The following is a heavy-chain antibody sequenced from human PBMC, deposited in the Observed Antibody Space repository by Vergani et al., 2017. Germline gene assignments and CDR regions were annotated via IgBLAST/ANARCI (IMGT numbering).Heavy chain of an antibody. CDR3: GRGSDNYN. CDR1: VLPFSILA. CDR2: IKNTGDST. Sequence: EVQLLQSEGAVVQPGGPLRLPCVASVLPFSILAMSWVRQGHGQGLEWVSSIKNTGDSTHYADSVKGRFTISRDNSKNTLYLQMNSLRVEDTAVYYCGRGSDNYNWGQGTLVTVSS. D-gene: IGHD5-24*01. V-gene: IGHV3-23*01. J-gene: IGHJ4*02.